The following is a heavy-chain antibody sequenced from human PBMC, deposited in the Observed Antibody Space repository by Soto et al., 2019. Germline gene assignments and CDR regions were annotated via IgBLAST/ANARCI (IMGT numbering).Heavy chain of an antibody. CDR2: IIPIFGTP. CDR1: GETFSSYA. CDR3: ARAPSPGSAYTGHDAFDI. Sequence: QVQLVQSGAEVKKPGSSVKVSCKASGETFSSYAMTWVRQAPGQGLERMGGIIPIFGTPKYAQKFQGRVTITADESTRTGYMELSSLRSEDTAVYFCARAPSPGSAYTGHDAFDIWGHGTMVTVSS. V-gene: IGHV1-69*01. J-gene: IGHJ3*02. D-gene: IGHD2-21*01.